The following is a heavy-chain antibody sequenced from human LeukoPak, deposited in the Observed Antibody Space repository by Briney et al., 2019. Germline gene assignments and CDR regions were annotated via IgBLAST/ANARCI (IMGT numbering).Heavy chain of an antibody. CDR2: INHSGST. CDR3: ARGGAAAAGDEDDYYFDY. Sequence: PSETLSFTCAVYGGSFSGYYWSGIRQPPGKGLEWIGEINHSGSTNYNPSLKSRVTISVDTSKNQFSLKLSSVTAADTAVYYCARGGAAAAGDEDDYYFDYWGQGTLVTVSS. J-gene: IGHJ4*02. CDR1: GGSFSGYY. D-gene: IGHD6-13*01. V-gene: IGHV4-34*01.